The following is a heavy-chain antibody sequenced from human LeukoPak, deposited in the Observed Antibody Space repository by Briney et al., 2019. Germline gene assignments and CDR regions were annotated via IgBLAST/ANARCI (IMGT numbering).Heavy chain of an antibody. CDR1: GFTFRYFG. CDR3: VRDRGGYHYFDY. Sequence: PGTSLRLSCAASGFTFRYFGMHWVRQAPGKGLGWVAIIWCDGSKSYYADSVKDRFTFSRDNSKNTVYLQMNGLRADDTAVYFCVRDRGGYHYFDYWGQGTLVTVSS. D-gene: IGHD3-16*02. CDR2: IWCDGSKS. J-gene: IGHJ4*02. V-gene: IGHV3-33*01.